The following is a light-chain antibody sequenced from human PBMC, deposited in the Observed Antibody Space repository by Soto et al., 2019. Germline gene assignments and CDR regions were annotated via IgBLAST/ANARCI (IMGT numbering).Light chain of an antibody. J-gene: IGKJ1*01. CDR1: HFVSKY. CDR2: DAS. CDR3: QQYSSHAT. Sequence: DIQMTQSPSTLSASVGDSVTITCRASHFVSKYLAWYQQKPGKVPKLLIYDASSLQSEVPSRFSGGGSGTEFTLTISSLQADDFATYYCQQYSSHATFGQGTKVEIK. V-gene: IGKV1-5*01.